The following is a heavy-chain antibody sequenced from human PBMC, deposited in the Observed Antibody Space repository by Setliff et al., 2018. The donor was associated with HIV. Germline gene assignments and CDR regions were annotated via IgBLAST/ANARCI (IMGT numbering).Heavy chain of an antibody. V-gene: IGHV4-59*01. Sequence: SETLSLTCTVSGGSISSYYWSWIRQPPGKGLEWIGYIYYSGSTNYNPSLKSRVTVSVDTSKNQFSLKLSSVTAADTAVYFCARGYPGIAVAGLTYYYYYYMDVWGKGTTVTVS. CDR2: IYYSGST. CDR3: ARGYPGIAVAGLTYYYYYYMDV. CDR1: GGSISSYY. D-gene: IGHD6-19*01. J-gene: IGHJ6*03.